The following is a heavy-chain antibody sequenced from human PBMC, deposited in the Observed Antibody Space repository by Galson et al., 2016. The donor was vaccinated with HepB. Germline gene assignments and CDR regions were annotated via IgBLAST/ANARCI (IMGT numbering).Heavy chain of an antibody. CDR1: GFTFSRYG. D-gene: IGHD2-2*03. CDR3: AREGHLWIACFGN. J-gene: IGHJ4*02. CDR2: ISYDGSRK. Sequence: SLRLSCAASGFTFSRYGMLWVRQAPGKGLQWVALISYDGSRKYYADSVKGRFTISRDNSKNTLFLQMSSLRAEDTAVYYCAREGHLWIACFGNWGQGTLVTVSS. V-gene: IGHV3-30*03.